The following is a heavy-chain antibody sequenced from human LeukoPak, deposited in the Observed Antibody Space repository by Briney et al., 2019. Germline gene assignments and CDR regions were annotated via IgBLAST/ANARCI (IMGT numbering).Heavy chain of an antibody. D-gene: IGHD5-18*01. Sequence: GGSLRLSCAASGFSFSSYGMHWVRQAPGKGLEWVAVISYAGSSKLYADSVKGRFTLSRDNSKNTLYLQMNSLSAEDKAVYYCARNGYSYGSLDYFDYWGQGTLVTVSS. CDR3: ARNGYSYGSLDYFDY. CDR1: GFSFSSYG. CDR2: ISYAGSSK. V-gene: IGHV3-30*03. J-gene: IGHJ4*02.